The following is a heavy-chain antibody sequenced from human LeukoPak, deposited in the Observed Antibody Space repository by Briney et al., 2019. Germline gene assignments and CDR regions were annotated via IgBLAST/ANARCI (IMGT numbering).Heavy chain of an antibody. CDR3: ARTITIFGGDWFDP. Sequence: PSETLSLTCAVSGGSISSGGYSWSWIRQPPGKGLEWIGYIYHSGSTYYNPSLKSRVTISVDGSKNQFSLKLSSVTAADTAVYYCARTITIFGGDWFDPWGQGTLVTVSS. CDR1: GGSISSGGYS. V-gene: IGHV4-30-2*01. D-gene: IGHD3-3*01. J-gene: IGHJ5*02. CDR2: IYHSGST.